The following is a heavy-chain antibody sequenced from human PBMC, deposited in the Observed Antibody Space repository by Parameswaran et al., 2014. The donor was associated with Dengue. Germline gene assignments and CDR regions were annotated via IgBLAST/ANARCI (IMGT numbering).Heavy chain of an antibody. D-gene: IGHD3-10*01. CDR3: ARSGAQITMVRGVSRDY. CDR2: IYHSGST. V-gene: IGHV4-30-2*04. J-gene: IGHJ4*02. Sequence: VRQMPGKGLEWIGYIYHSGSTYYNPSLKSRVTISVDTSKNQFSLKLSSVTAADTAVYYCARSGAQITMVRGVSRDYWGQGTLVTVSS.